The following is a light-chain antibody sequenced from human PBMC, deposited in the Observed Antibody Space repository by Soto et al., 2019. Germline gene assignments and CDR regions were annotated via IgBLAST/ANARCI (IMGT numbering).Light chain of an antibody. Sequence: DIQMTQSPSSLSASVGDRVTITCRASQDIRNDLGWYQHKPGQAPKRLIYVASRLQSGVPSRFSGSGSGTEFTLTISSLQPEDGATYFCLQHNTYPRTFGQGTKVEVK. V-gene: IGKV1-17*01. CDR2: VAS. CDR1: QDIRND. CDR3: LQHNTYPRT. J-gene: IGKJ1*01.